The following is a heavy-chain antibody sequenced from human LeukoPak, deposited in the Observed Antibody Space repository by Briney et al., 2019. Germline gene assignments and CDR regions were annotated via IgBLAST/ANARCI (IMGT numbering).Heavy chain of an antibody. Sequence: ASVKVSCKASGYTFTSYYMHWVRQAPGQGLEWMGIINPSGGSTSYAQKFQGRVTMTRDMSTSTVYMELSSLRSEDTAVYYCARDQNQRVYYYYYMDVWGKGTTVTVSS. J-gene: IGHJ6*03. CDR3: ARDQNQRVYYYYYMDV. CDR1: GYTFTSYY. CDR2: INPSGGST. D-gene: IGHD1-14*01. V-gene: IGHV1-46*01.